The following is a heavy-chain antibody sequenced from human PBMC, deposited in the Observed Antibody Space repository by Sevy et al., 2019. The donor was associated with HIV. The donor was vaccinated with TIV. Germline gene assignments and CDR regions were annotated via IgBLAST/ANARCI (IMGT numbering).Heavy chain of an antibody. J-gene: IGHJ3*02. CDR1: GFTFSSYG. CDR2: IRYDGSNK. Sequence: GGSLRLSCAASGFTFSSYGMHWVRQAPGKGLEWVTFIRYDGSNKYYADSVKGRFTISRDNSKNTLYLQMNSLRAEDTAVYYCAKDLDCTGGVCDDAFDIWGQGTMVTVSS. D-gene: IGHD2-8*02. V-gene: IGHV3-30*02. CDR3: AKDLDCTGGVCDDAFDI.